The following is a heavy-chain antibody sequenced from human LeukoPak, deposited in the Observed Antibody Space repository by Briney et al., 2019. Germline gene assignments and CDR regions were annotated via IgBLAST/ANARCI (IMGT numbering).Heavy chain of an antibody. CDR2: INPDGTST. CDR1: GFTFSDYW. CDR3: ARDMWGTCDY. V-gene: IGHV3-74*01. J-gene: IGHJ4*02. Sequence: GGSLRLSCAAPGFTFSDYWMHWVRQAPGKGPAWVSRINPDGTSTSYADSVKGRFTFSRDNAKNTLYLQISSVRAEDTAVYYCARDMWGTCDYWGQGALVTVSS. D-gene: IGHD1-14*01.